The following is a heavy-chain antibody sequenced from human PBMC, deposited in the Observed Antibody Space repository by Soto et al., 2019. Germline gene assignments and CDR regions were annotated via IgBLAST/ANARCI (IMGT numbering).Heavy chain of an antibody. J-gene: IGHJ6*02. CDR1: GSTFTSYA. D-gene: IGHD2-15*01. V-gene: IGHV1-69*06. Sequence: SVKVSCKASGSTFTSYALHWVRQAPGQGLEWMGWINRGYGATTYAQKFQGRATITADTSTSTAYLELSSLRSEDTAVYYCAREVIVVVPHMDVWGQGTTVTVSS. CDR3: AREVIVVVPHMDV. CDR2: INRGYGAT.